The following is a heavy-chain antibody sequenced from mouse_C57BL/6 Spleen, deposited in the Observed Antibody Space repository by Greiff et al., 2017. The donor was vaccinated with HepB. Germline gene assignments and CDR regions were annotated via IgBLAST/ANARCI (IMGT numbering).Heavy chain of an antibody. CDR1: GFTFSDYY. CDR2: ISNGGGST. V-gene: IGHV5-12*01. D-gene: IGHD1-1*01. Sequence: EVKVEESGGGLVQPGGSLKLSCAASGFTFSDYYMYWVRQTPEKRLEWVAYISNGGGSTYYPDTVKGRFTISRDNAKNTLYLQMSRLKSEDTAMYYCARQEVYYAGFDYWGQGTTLTVSS. CDR3: ARQEVYYAGFDY. J-gene: IGHJ2*01.